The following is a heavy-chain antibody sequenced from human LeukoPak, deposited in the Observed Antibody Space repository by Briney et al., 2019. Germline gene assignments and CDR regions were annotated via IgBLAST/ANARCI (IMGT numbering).Heavy chain of an antibody. CDR1: GFTFSSYA. V-gene: IGHV3-23*01. J-gene: IGHJ3*01. CDR3: ARDDRFDGSGHYTAFDV. CDR2: ISGSGGST. D-gene: IGHD3-22*01. Sequence: GGSLRLSCAASGFTFSSYAMSWVRQAPGKGLELVSAISGSGGSTYYADSVKGRFTISRDNSKNSLFLQMNSLQDDDTAVYYCARDDRFDGSGHYTAFDVWGQGTMVTVSS.